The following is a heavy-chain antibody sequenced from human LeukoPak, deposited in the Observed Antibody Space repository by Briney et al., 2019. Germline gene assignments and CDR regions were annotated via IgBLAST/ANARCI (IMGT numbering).Heavy chain of an antibody. D-gene: IGHD2-2*01. J-gene: IGHJ4*02. CDR1: GGSFSGYY. V-gene: IGHV4-34*01. CDR2: INHSGST. CDR3: ARAPRLASH. Sequence: PSETLSLTCAVYGGSFSGYYCSWIRQPPGKGLEWIGEINHSGSTNYNPSLTSRVTISVDTSKIQLSLKPSSVTAADSAVYYCARAPRLASHWGQGTLVTVSS.